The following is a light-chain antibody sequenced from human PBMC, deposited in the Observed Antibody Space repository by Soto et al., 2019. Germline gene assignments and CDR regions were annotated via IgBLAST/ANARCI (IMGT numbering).Light chain of an antibody. J-gene: IGLJ1*01. CDR1: SSNIGAGYD. Sequence: QSVLTQPPSVSGAPGQRVTISCTGSSSNIGAGYDVHWYQQLPGTAPKLLIYGNSNRPSGVPDRFSGSKSGTSASLAITGLQAEDEADYDCQSYDSGLSGSYVFGTGTKLTVL. V-gene: IGLV1-40*01. CDR2: GNS. CDR3: QSYDSGLSGSYV.